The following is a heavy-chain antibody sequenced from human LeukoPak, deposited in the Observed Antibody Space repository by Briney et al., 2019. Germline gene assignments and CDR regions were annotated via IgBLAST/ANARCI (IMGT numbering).Heavy chain of an antibody. V-gene: IGHV3-48*04. CDR1: GFTFSTYG. Sequence: PGGSLRLSCAASGFTFSTYGMNWVRQAPGKGLEWVSHISSGSSTTYYADSVKGRFTISRDNAKNSLYLQMNSLRAEDTAIYYCAGEGSGWLPNFWGQGTLVIVSS. CDR3: AGEGSGWLPNF. J-gene: IGHJ4*02. CDR2: ISSGSSTT. D-gene: IGHD6-19*01.